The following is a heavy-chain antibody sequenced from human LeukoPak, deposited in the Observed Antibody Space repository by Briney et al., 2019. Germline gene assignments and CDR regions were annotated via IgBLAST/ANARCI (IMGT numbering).Heavy chain of an antibody. V-gene: IGHV4-59*01. CDR1: GDFISSYY. CDR2: IYYSGST. J-gene: IGHJ5*02. CDR3: ATSRAYCGGDCYFDP. Sequence: AETLSLTCTVSGDFISSYYCSGIRQPPGKGLEWIGQIYYSGSTNYNPSLKSRVIISIDTSRSQFSLKLSSVTAADTAVYYCATSRAYCGGDCYFDPWGQGNLVTVSS. D-gene: IGHD2-21*02.